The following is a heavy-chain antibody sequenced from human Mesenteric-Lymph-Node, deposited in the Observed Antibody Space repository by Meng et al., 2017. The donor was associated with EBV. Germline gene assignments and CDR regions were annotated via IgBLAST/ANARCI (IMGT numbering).Heavy chain of an antibody. J-gene: IGHJ4*02. V-gene: IGHV1-8*01. D-gene: IGHD4-23*01. CDR2: MNPNSGNT. Sequence: QVQRVRFGAEGKKPGASVKVSCKASGYTFINYDINWVRQAPGHGLEWMGWMNPNSGNTAYAQKFQGRVSMTRSTSITTAYMELTGLRSDDTAVYYCVRAFYGGNSDFWGQGTLVTVSS. CDR1: GYTFINYD. CDR3: VRAFYGGNSDF.